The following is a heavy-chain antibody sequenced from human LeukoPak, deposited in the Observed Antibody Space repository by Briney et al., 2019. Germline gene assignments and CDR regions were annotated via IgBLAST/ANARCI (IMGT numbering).Heavy chain of an antibody. D-gene: IGHD3-10*01. J-gene: IGHJ4*02. CDR3: AKDAVAPGSGGDYFDV. V-gene: IGHV3-23*01. Sequence: GGSLRLSCAASGFTFSSYAMTWVRQAPGKGLEWVSTIVASDGSTYYAGSVKGRFTISRDNSKNTLFLQMNSLRAEDTALYYCAKDAVAPGSGGDYFDVWGQGTLVAVSS. CDR2: IVASDGST. CDR1: GFTFSSYA.